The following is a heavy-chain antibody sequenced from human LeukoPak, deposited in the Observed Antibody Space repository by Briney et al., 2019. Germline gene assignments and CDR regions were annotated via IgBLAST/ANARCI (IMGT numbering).Heavy chain of an antibody. J-gene: IGHJ1*01. CDR2: INPDGRDT. V-gene: IGHV3-7*01. Sequence: PGGSLRLSCVVSGFTFSRCWMNWVRQAPGKGLEWVAHINPDGRDTYYVDSVKGRFTISRDNAQNSMYLQMNSLRVEDTAVYYCTGWGDTTAEYFQRWGQGTLVTVSS. D-gene: IGHD2-21*02. CDR3: TGWGDTTAEYFQR. CDR1: GFTFSRCW.